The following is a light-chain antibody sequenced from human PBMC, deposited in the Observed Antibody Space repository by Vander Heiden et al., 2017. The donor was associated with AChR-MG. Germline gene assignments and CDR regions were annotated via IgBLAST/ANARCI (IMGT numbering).Light chain of an antibody. Sequence: QSVLTQPPSVSGAPGHRLPISCSGTSSNLGAGYYVDWYQQLPGRAPKILIFGHNKRPSGVPDRFSGSKSGASASLAITGLQLEDEADYYCQSYDRSLSVWVFGGGTKLTVL. J-gene: IGLJ3*02. CDR3: QSYDRSLSVWV. V-gene: IGLV1-40*01. CDR1: SSNLGAGYY. CDR2: GHN.